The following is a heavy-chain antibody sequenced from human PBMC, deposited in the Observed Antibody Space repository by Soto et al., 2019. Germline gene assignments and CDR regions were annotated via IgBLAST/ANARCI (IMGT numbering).Heavy chain of an antibody. CDR3: APSVSP. V-gene: IGHV4-31*03. Sequence: SQALSLTCPVSVGSITSGGYYWSWIRQHPGKVLEWIGYIYYSGSTYYKPSLKSRVTISVDTSKNQFSLKLSSVTAADTAVYYCAPSVSPWGRGTLVTVSS. CDR1: VGSITSGGYY. CDR2: IYYSGST. J-gene: IGHJ5*02.